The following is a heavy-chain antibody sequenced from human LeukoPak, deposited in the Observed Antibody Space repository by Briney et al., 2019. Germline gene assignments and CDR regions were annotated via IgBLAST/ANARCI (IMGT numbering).Heavy chain of an antibody. V-gene: IGHV1-69*02. CDR2: IVPILGIA. Sequence: SVKVSCKASGGTFSSYTISWVRQAPGQGLEWMGRIVPILGIANYAQKFQGRVTITADKSTSTAYMELSSLRSEDTAVYYCASSGGVTISLGYWGQGTLVTVSS. CDR1: GGTFSSYT. CDR3: ASSGGVTISLGY. J-gene: IGHJ4*02. D-gene: IGHD3-3*01.